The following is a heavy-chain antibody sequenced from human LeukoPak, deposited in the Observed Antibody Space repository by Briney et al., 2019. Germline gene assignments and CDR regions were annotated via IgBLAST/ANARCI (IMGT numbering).Heavy chain of an antibody. CDR3: ARGYSITIFGVVIRTNIGNWFDP. Sequence: SETPSLTCAVYGGSFSGYYWSWIRQPPGKGLEWIGEINHSGSTNYNPSLKSRVTISVDTSKNQFSLKLSSVTAADTAVYYCARGYSITIFGVVIRTNIGNWFDPWGQGTLVTVSS. V-gene: IGHV4-34*01. CDR2: INHSGST. J-gene: IGHJ5*02. CDR1: GGSFSGYY. D-gene: IGHD3-3*01.